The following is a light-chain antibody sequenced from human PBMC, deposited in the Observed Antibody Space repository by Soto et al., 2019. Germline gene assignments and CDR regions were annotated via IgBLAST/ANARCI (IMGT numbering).Light chain of an antibody. J-gene: IGKJ1*01. V-gene: IGKV3-15*01. CDR1: QSVNSN. Sequence: EIVMTQSPATLSLSPGERATLSCRASQSVNSNLAWYQQKAGQAPRLLIYGTSTRATGIPARFSGSGSGTDFTLTISSLQFEDFAVYYCQQYNNWPPRGTFGQGTKVDIK. CDR3: QQYNNWPPRGT. CDR2: GTS.